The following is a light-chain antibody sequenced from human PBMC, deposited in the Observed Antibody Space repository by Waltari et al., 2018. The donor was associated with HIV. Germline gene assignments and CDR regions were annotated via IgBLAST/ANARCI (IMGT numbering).Light chain of an antibody. Sequence: NFMLTQPHSVSESPGKTVTISCTRSSGSIAGNFVQWFQRRPGSSPTTVIYESYFRTSGVPARFSGSVDRSSNSASLTISGLKTEYEADYYCQSYDSNKNWVFGGGTKLTVL. J-gene: IGLJ3*02. CDR3: QSYDSNKNWV. CDR2: ESY. V-gene: IGLV6-57*01. CDR1: SGSIAGNF.